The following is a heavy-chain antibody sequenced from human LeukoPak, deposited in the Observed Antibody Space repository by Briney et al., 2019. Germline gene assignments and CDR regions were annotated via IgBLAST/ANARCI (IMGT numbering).Heavy chain of an antibody. V-gene: IGHV3-7*03. CDR1: GFTFSGFW. J-gene: IGHJ4*02. CDR2: INSDGSEG. Sequence: GGSLRLSCAVSGFTFSGFWMSWSRQAPGKGLEWVASINSDGSEGYYADVVKGRFTISRDNAKNSLYLQINSLRAEDTAVYYCAKGKRYPDYWGQGTLVTVSS. CDR3: AKGKRYPDY. D-gene: IGHD1-1*01.